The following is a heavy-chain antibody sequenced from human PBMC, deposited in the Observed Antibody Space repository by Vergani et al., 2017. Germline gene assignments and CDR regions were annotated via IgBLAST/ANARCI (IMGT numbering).Heavy chain of an antibody. CDR3: AKTMYYYDSSGYYFNWFDP. Sequence: QVQLVESGGGVVQPGGSLRLSCAASGFTFSNYDIHWVRQAPGKGLEWVAFIRYDGNNKYYADSVKGRFTISRDNSKNTLYLQMNSLRAEDTAVYYCAKTMYYYDSSGYYFNWFDPWGQGTLVTVSS. J-gene: IGHJ5*02. CDR2: IRYDGNNK. CDR1: GFTFSNYD. D-gene: IGHD3-22*01. V-gene: IGHV3-30*02.